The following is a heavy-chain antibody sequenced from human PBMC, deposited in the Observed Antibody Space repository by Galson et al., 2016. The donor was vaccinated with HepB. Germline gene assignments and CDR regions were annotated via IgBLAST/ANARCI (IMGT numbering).Heavy chain of an antibody. CDR1: AFAFSDYY. D-gene: IGHD3-10*01. J-gene: IGHJ4*02. V-gene: IGHV3-11*06. CDR2: ISRSSSYT. CDR3: ARGRRGAMSDFFDS. Sequence: SLRLSCAASAFAFSDYYMSWVRQAPGKGLEWVSYISRSSSYTNYADSVKGRFTISRDNAKKTLYLQMNSLRAEDTALYYCARGRRGAMSDFFDSWGQGTLVTVAS.